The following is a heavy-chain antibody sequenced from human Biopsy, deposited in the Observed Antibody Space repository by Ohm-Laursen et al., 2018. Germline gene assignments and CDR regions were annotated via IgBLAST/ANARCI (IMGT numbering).Heavy chain of an antibody. V-gene: IGHV4-59*08. CDR1: GGSISSYY. Sequence: SDTLSLTCTVSGGSISSYYWSWIRQPPGKGLECIGYIYYSGSTNYSPSLKSRVTMSVDTSKNQFSLKLSSVTAADTAVYYCARLWGGYHFPGMDVWGQGTTVTVSS. CDR2: IYYSGST. CDR3: ARLWGGYHFPGMDV. D-gene: IGHD7-27*01. J-gene: IGHJ6*02.